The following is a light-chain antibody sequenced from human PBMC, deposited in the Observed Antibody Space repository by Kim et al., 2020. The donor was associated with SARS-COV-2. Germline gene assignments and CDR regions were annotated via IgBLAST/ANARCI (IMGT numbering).Light chain of an antibody. J-gene: IGLJ3*02. V-gene: IGLV2-14*04. CDR3: SSYTSSSTSSWV. CDR2: DVS. Sequence: SITISCTGTSSDVGGYNYVSWYQQHPGKAPKLMIYDVSKRPSGVSNRFSGSKSGNTASLTISGLQAEDEADYYCSSYTSSSTSSWVFGGGTKLTVL. CDR1: SSDVGGYNY.